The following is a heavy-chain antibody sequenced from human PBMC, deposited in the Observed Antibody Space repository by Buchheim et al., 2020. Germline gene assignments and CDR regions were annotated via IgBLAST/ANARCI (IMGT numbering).Heavy chain of an antibody. V-gene: IGHV3-30-3*01. Sequence: QVQLVESGGGVVQPGRSLRLSCAASGFTFSSYAMHWVRQAPGKGLEWVAVISYDGSNKYYADSVKGRFTISRDNSKNMLYLQMNSLRAEDTAVYYCASSDYGRYFQHWGQGTL. D-gene: IGHD4-17*01. CDR3: ASSDYGRYFQH. CDR2: ISYDGSNK. CDR1: GFTFSSYA. J-gene: IGHJ1*01.